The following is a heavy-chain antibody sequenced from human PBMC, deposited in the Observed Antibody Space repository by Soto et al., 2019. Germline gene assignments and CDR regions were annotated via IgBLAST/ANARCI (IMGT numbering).Heavy chain of an antibody. V-gene: IGHV3-30*18. CDR2: ISYDGSNK. J-gene: IGHJ4*02. CDR1: GFTFSSYG. D-gene: IGHD6-6*01. CDR3: AKVRPEGYFDY. Sequence: QVQLVESGGGVVQPGRSLRLSCAASGFTFSSYGMHWVRQAPGKGLEWVAVISYDGSNKYYADSVKGRFTISRDNSKNTLYLQMNSLRAEDTAVYYCAKVRPEGYFDYWGQGTLVTVS.